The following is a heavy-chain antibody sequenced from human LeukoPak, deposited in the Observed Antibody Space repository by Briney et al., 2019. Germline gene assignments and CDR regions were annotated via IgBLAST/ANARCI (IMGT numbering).Heavy chain of an antibody. J-gene: IGHJ5*02. V-gene: IGHV3-7*03. CDR1: EFTFSSYA. Sequence: GGSLRLSCEVSEFTFSSYAMSWVRQAPGKGLEWVANIKQDGSEKYYVDSVKGRFTISRDNAKNSLYLQMNSLRAEDTAVYYCARDIGDCSSTSCYGRDNWFDPWGQGTLVTVSS. CDR2: IKQDGSEK. CDR3: ARDIGDCSSTSCYGRDNWFDP. D-gene: IGHD2-2*01.